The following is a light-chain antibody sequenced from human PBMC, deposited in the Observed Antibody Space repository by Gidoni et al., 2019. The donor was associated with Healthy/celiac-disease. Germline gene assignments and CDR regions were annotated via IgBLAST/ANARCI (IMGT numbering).Light chain of an antibody. CDR2: DVS. CDR3: SSYTSSSIVV. CDR1: SSDVGGYNY. Sequence: QSALTQPASVSGSPGPSITISCTGTSSDVGGYNYVSWYQQHPGKATKLMIYDVSNRPSGVSNRFAGSKSGNTASLTISGLQAEDEADYYCSSYTSSSIVVFGGGTKLTVL. J-gene: IGLJ2*01. V-gene: IGLV2-14*03.